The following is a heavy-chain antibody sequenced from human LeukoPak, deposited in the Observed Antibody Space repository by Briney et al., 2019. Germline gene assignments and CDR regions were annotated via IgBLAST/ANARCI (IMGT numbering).Heavy chain of an antibody. J-gene: IGHJ4*02. CDR3: ARGLRGSYGYLAPLS. V-gene: IGHV3-66*01. CDR1: GFTFSSYS. CDR2: IYSGGST. D-gene: IGHD5-18*01. Sequence: GGSLRLSCAASGFTFSSYSMNWVRQAPGKGLEWVSVIYSGGSTYYADSVKGRFTISRDNSKNTLYLQMNSLRAEDTAVYYCARGLRGSYGYLAPLSWGQGTLVTVSS.